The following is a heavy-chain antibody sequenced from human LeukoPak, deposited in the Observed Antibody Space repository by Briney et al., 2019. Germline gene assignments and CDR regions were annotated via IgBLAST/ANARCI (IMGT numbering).Heavy chain of an antibody. CDR2: ISSSSSYI. CDR1: GFTFSSYS. J-gene: IGHJ4*02. CDR3: ARGPIDYYYDSSGYDY. V-gene: IGHV3-21*01. Sequence: PGGSLRLSCAASGFTFSSYSMNWVRQAPGKGLEWVSSISSSSSYIYYADSVKGRFTISRDNAKNSLYLQMNSLRAEDTAVYYCARGPIDYYYDSSGYDYWGQGTLVTVSP. D-gene: IGHD3-22*01.